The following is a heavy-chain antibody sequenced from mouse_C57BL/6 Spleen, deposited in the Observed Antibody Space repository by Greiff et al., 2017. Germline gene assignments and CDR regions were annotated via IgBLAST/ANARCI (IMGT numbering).Heavy chain of an antibody. D-gene: IGHD1-1*02. CDR2: IYPGDGDT. Sequence: VQLQQSGPELVKPGASVKISCKASGYAFSSSWMNWVKQRPGKGLEWIGRIYPGDGDTNYNGQFKGKATLTADKSSSTAYMQLSILTSEDSAVYFCASQRDGVSARLYFDVWGTGTTVTVSS. V-gene: IGHV1-82*01. J-gene: IGHJ1*03. CDR1: GYAFSSSW. CDR3: ASQRDGVSARLYFDV.